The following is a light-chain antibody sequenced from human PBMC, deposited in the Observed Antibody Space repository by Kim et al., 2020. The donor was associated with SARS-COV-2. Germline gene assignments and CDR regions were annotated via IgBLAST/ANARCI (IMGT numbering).Light chain of an antibody. J-gene: IGKJ2*01. Sequence: VSPGERATLSGRASESVSSNLAWYQQKPGQAPRLLIYGASTRATSIPARFSGSGSGTEFTLTISSLQSEDFAVYYCQQYKNWPPYTFGQGTKLEI. CDR3: QQYKNWPPYT. CDR1: ESVSSN. V-gene: IGKV3-15*01. CDR2: GAS.